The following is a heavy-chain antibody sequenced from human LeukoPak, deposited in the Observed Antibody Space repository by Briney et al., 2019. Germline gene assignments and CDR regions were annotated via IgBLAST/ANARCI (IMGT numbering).Heavy chain of an antibody. Sequence: ASVKVSCKASGYTFTSYGISWVRQAPGQGLEWMGWISAYNGNTNYAQKLQGRVTMTTDTSTSTAYMELRSLRSDDTAVYYCARDRVLYYSSTSCYLAYWGQGTLVTVSS. CDR1: GYTFTSYG. J-gene: IGHJ4*02. CDR3: ARDRVLYYSSTSCYLAY. CDR2: ISAYNGNT. V-gene: IGHV1-18*01. D-gene: IGHD2-2*01.